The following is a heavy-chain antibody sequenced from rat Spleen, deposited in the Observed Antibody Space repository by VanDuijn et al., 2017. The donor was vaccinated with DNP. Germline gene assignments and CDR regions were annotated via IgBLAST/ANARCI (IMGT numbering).Heavy chain of an antibody. J-gene: IGHJ3*01. CDR2: IIYDGSTT. Sequence: EVQLVESGGGLVQPGRSLKLSCAASGFTFTNYGMAWVRQAPTKGLEWVATIIYDGSTTYYRYSVKGRFTLSRDNAKNTLFLQMDSLRSEDTATYYCATSGYGYDGYPFAYWGQGTLVTVSS. CDR3: ATSGYGYDGYPFAY. D-gene: IGHD1-12*03. V-gene: IGHV5-29*01. CDR1: GFTFTNYG.